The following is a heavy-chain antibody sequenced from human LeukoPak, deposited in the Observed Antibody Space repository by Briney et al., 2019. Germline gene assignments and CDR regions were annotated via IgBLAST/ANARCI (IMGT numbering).Heavy chain of an antibody. V-gene: IGHV3-23*01. CDR3: ANLATIASFDI. J-gene: IGHJ3*02. CDR2: ISGSGGST. CDR1: GFTVSSNY. Sequence: GGSLRLSCAASGFTVSSNYMSWVRQAPGKGLEWVSAISGSGGSTYYADSVKGRFTISRDNSKNTLYLQMNSLRAEDTAVYYCANLATIASFDIWGQGTMVTVSS. D-gene: IGHD5-12*01.